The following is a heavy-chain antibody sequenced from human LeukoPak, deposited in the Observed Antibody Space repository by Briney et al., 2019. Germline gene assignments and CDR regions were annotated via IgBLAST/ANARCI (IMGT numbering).Heavy chain of an antibody. CDR2: IDPNTGGT. CDR1: GYTFTNYY. Sequence: ASVKVSCKTSGYTFTNYYIHWVRQAPGQGLEWMGRIDPNTGGTKSAKNFQGRVTMTRDTSISTAYMALSGLRSDDTAIYYCASLYDIVGTTVDYWGQGTLVTVSS. CDR3: ASLYDIVGTTVDY. D-gene: IGHD1-26*01. J-gene: IGHJ4*02. V-gene: IGHV1-2*06.